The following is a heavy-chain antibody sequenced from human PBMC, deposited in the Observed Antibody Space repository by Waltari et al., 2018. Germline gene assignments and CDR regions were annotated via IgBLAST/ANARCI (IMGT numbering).Heavy chain of an antibody. V-gene: IGHV1-18*01. D-gene: IGHD3-22*01. CDR2: ISDDKGNT. J-gene: IGHJ4*02. CDR3: ARDLSLAPISMMVEPQPFDY. CDR1: GYTFTNCG. Sequence: QVQLVHSGAEVKKPGASVKVSCEASGYTFTNCGISWLRQAPGEGFEWMGLISDDKGNTNDVQKFQGRVTITTDTATNTAYMELRSLRPDDTAVYDCARDLSLAPISMMVEPQPFDYWGQGTLVTVS.